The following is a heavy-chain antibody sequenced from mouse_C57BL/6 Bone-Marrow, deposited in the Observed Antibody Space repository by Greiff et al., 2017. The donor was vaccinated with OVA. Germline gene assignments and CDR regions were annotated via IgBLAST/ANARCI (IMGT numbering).Heavy chain of an antibody. V-gene: IGHV2-2*01. CDR2: IWSGGST. D-gene: IGHD1-1*01. CDR3: ARNKGYYGSPYAMDY. Sequence: VQLQESGPGLVQPSQSLSITCTVSGFSLTSYGVHWVRQSPGKGLEWLGVIWSGGSTDYNAAFISRLSISKDNSKSQVFFKMNSLQADDTAIYYCARNKGYYGSPYAMDYWGQGTSVTVSS. J-gene: IGHJ4*01. CDR1: GFSLTSYG.